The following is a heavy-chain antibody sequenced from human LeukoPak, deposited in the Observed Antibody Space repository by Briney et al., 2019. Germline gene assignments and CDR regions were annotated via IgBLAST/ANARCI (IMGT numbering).Heavy chain of an antibody. Sequence: SVKVSCKASGGTFSSYAISWVRQAPGQGLEWMGRIIPILGIANYARKFQGRVTITADKSTSTAYMELSSLRSEDTAVYYCARAPYYYDSSGYLGAFDIWGQGTMVTVSS. V-gene: IGHV1-69*04. J-gene: IGHJ3*02. CDR2: IIPILGIA. D-gene: IGHD3-22*01. CDR1: GGTFSSYA. CDR3: ARAPYYYDSSGYLGAFDI.